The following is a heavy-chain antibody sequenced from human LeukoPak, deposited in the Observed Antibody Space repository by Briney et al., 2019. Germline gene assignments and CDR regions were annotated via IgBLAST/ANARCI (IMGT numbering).Heavy chain of an antibody. J-gene: IGHJ4*02. D-gene: IGHD5-12*01. V-gene: IGHV4-39*02. CDR3: ARDYSDYAFDS. CDR1: GGSISSSTYY. CDR2: IYYSGST. Sequence: SETLSLTCPVSGGSISSSTYYWGWIRQPPGQGLDWIGNIYYSGSTYYNPSLKSRVTISVDTSKNQFSLKLTSVTAADTAVYYCARDYSDYAFDSWGQGTLVTVSS.